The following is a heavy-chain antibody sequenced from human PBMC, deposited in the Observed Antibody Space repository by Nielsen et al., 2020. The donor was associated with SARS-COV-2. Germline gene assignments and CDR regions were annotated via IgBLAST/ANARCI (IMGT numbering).Heavy chain of an antibody. CDR3: ARGDYGGNSGVVY. D-gene: IGHD4-23*01. CDR1: GFTFSSYS. J-gene: IGHJ4*02. V-gene: IGHV3-21*01. CDR2: ISSSSSYI. Sequence: GESLKISCAASGFTFSSYSMNWVRQAPGKGLEWVSSISSSSSYIYYADSVKGRFTISRDNAKNSLYLQMNSLRAEDTAVYYCARGDYGGNSGVVYWGQGTLVTVSS.